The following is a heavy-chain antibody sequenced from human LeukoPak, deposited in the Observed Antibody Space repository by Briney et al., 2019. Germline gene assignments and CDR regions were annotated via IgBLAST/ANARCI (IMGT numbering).Heavy chain of an antibody. Sequence: SETLSLTCTVSGGSISNYDWSWIRQPAGKGLEWIGRIYTSGSTNYNPSLKSRVTMSVDTSKNQFSLKLSSVTAADTAVYYCARTTDYYDSSGFVAAFDIWGQGTMVTVSS. CDR1: GGSISNYD. D-gene: IGHD3-22*01. CDR3: ARTTDYYDSSGFVAAFDI. V-gene: IGHV4-4*07. J-gene: IGHJ3*02. CDR2: IYTSGST.